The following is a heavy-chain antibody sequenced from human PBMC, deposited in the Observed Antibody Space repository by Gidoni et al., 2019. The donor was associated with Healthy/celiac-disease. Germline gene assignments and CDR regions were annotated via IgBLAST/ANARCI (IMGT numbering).Heavy chain of an antibody. CDR3: ARGGLRWGFDI. J-gene: IGHJ3*02. CDR1: GGSFSGYY. D-gene: IGHD4-17*01. CDR2: INHSGST. V-gene: IGHV4-34*01. Sequence: QVQLQQWGAGLLKPSETLSLTCAVYGGSFSGYYWSWIRQPPGKGLEWIGEINHSGSTNYNPSLKSRVIISVDTSKNQFSLKLSSVTAADTAVYYCARGGLRWGFDIWGQGTMVTVSS.